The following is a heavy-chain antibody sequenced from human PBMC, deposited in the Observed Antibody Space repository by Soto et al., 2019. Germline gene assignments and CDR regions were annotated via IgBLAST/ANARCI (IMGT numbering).Heavy chain of an antibody. Sequence: GGSLRLSCAASGFTFSSYGMHWVRQAPGKGLEWVAVISYDGSNKYYADSVKGRFTISRDNSKNTLYLQMNSLRAEDTAVYYCAKDLSPAQGYYYGMDVWGQGTTVTVSS. CDR3: AKDLSPAQGYYYGMDV. CDR1: GFTFSSYG. CDR2: ISYDGSNK. D-gene: IGHD3-9*01. V-gene: IGHV3-30*18. J-gene: IGHJ6*02.